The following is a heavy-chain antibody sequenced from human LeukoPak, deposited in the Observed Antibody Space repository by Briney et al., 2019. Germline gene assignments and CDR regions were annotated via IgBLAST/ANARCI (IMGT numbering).Heavy chain of an antibody. Sequence: LSGGSLRLSCAASGFTVSSNYMSWVRQAPGKGLEWVSVIYSGGSTYYADSVKGRFTISRDNSKNTLYLQMNSLRAEDTAVYYCARDAVDQIGYFDYWGQGTLVTVSS. V-gene: IGHV3-66*01. J-gene: IGHJ4*02. CDR2: IYSGGST. CDR1: GFTVSSNY. D-gene: IGHD3/OR15-3a*01. CDR3: ARDAVDQIGYFDY.